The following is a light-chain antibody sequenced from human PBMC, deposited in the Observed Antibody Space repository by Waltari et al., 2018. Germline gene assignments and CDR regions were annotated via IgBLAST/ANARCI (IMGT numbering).Light chain of an antibody. J-gene: IGLJ1*01. V-gene: IGLV2-14*01. CDR1: STDVVPYNF. Sequence: QSALTQPASVSGSPGQSITIPCPASSTDVVPYNFFSWYQQHPGKVPKLILYDVGNRPSGISHRFSASKSGNTASLTISGLQEEDEGEYYCSSYTTSTTLLFGTGTRLTVL. CDR2: DVG. CDR3: SSYTTSTTLL.